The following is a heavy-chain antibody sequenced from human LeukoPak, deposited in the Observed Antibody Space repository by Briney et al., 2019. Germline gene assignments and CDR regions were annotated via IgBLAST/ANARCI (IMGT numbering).Heavy chain of an antibody. CDR3: ARGFLRWDYGSGSYYNGFDY. CDR2: IKHSVST. CDR1: GGSFSGYY. V-gene: IGHV4-34*01. D-gene: IGHD3-10*01. Sequence: SETLSLTCAVYGGSFSGYYWSWIRQPPGKGLEWVGEIKHSVSTNYNPSLKSRVTISVDNSKNQFFLKLSSVTAADTAVYYCARGFLRWDYGSGSYYNGFDYWGQGTLVTVSS. J-gene: IGHJ4*02.